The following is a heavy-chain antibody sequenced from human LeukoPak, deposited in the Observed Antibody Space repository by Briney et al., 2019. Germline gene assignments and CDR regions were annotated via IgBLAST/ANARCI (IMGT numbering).Heavy chain of an antibody. CDR1: GFTFTSSA. D-gene: IGHD4-17*01. Sequence: GTSVKVSCKASGFTFTSSAMQWVRQARGQRLEWIGWIVVGSGNTNYAQKFQERVTITRDMSTSTAYMELSSLRSEDTAVYYCAADLSTVTTYYYYYGMDVWGQGTTVTVSS. J-gene: IGHJ6*02. CDR3: AADLSTVTTYYYYYGMDV. V-gene: IGHV1-58*02. CDR2: IVVGSGNT.